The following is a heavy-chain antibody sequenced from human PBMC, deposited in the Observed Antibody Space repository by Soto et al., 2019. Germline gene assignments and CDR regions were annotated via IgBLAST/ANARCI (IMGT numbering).Heavy chain of an antibody. D-gene: IGHD1-1*01. J-gene: IGHJ4*02. CDR2: IKTDGSST. Sequence: GGSLRLSCAASGFTFSNYWMHWVRQAPGKGLVWVSHIKTDGSSTRDADSVKGRFTISRGNARNTLYLQMNSLRAEGTAVYYCARDNNWSFDYWGQGTLVTVSS. CDR3: ARDNNWSFDY. CDR1: GFTFSNYW. V-gene: IGHV3-74*01.